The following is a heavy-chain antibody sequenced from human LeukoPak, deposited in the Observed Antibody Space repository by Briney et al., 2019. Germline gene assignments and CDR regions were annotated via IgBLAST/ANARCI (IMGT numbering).Heavy chain of an antibody. CDR1: GLTFSSYP. CDR3: ASESRPYSSGWPYFDY. CDR2: ISYDGSEK. D-gene: IGHD6-19*01. V-gene: IGHV3-30-3*01. J-gene: IGHJ4*02. Sequence: GGSLRLSCAASGLTFSSYPMHWVRQAPGKGLEWVAVISYDGSEKHYADPVKGRFTISRDNSKNTLYLQMSSLRAEDTAVYYCASESRPYSSGWPYFDYWGQGTLVTVSS.